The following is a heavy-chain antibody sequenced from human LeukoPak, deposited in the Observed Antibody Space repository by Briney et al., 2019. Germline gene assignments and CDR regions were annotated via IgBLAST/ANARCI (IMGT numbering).Heavy chain of an antibody. D-gene: IGHD3-22*01. CDR1: GFTVSSTY. Sequence: GGSLRLSCAASGFTVSSTYMTWVRQAPGKGLERVSVIYSGGSTYYADSVKGRFTISRDNSKNTLYLQMNSLRAEDTAVYYCARGPYYYDRSGYFDYWGQGTLVTVSS. CDR3: ARGPYYYDRSGYFDY. V-gene: IGHV3-53*01. CDR2: IYSGGST. J-gene: IGHJ4*02.